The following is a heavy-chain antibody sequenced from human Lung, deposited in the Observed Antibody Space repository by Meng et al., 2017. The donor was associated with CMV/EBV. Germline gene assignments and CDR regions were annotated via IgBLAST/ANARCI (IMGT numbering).Heavy chain of an antibody. Sequence: GQLLESGPGLVQPSHTPSLTCTVSGGSIGSGGYDWSWIRQHPGKGLEWIGYIYYTGSTFYNPSLKSRVTISVDTSKNQFSLKLIPATAADTAVYYCAREAGRDGYATPKFDYWGQGTLVTVSS. CDR2: IYYTGST. D-gene: IGHD5-24*01. V-gene: IGHV4-31*03. CDR3: AREAGRDGYATPKFDY. J-gene: IGHJ4*02. CDR1: GGSIGSGGYD.